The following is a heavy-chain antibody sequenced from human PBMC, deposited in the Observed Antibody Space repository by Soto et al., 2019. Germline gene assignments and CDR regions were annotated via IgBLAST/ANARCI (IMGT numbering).Heavy chain of an antibody. J-gene: IGHJ6*02. CDR1: GFTFINYW. CDR3: SIDRRKQQLGKIYYYYGMDV. CDR2: VDGSSGNT. D-gene: IGHD6-13*01. V-gene: IGHV3-48*02. Sequence: GGSLRLSCAASGFTFINYWMHWVRQAPGKGPEWVAFVDGSSGNTYYADSVKGRFTISRDNSENSLYLQMNSLRDEDTAVYYCSIDRRKQQLGKIYYYYGMDVWGQGTTVTVSS.